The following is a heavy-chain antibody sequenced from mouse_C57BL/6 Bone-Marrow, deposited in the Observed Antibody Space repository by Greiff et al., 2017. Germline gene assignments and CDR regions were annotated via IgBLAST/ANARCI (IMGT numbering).Heavy chain of an antibody. CDR1: GYAFSSSW. D-gene: IGHD2-12*01. J-gene: IGHJ4*01. CDR3: ARSRSYDYAMDY. V-gene: IGHV1-82*01. Sequence: QVQLQQSGPELVKPGASVKISCKASGYAFSSSWMNWVKQRPGKGLEWIGRIYPGDGDTNYNGKFKGQATLTADKSSSTAYMQLSSLTSEGSAVYFGARSRSYDYAMDYGGQGTSVTVSS. CDR2: IYPGDGDT.